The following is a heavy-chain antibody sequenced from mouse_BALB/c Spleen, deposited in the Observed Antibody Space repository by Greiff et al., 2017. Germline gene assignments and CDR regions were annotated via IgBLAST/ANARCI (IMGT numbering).Heavy chain of an antibody. CDR1: GYAFSSSW. D-gene: IGHD2-4*01. Sequence: QVQLQQSGPELVKPGASVKISCKASGYAFSSSWMNWVKQRPGQGLEWIGRIYPGDGDTNYNGKFKGKATLTADKSSSTAYMQLSSLTSVDSAVYFCARRCYYDYDGFAYWGQGTLVTVSA. J-gene: IGHJ3*01. CDR3: ARRCYYDYDGFAY. V-gene: IGHV1-82*01. CDR2: IYPGDGDT.